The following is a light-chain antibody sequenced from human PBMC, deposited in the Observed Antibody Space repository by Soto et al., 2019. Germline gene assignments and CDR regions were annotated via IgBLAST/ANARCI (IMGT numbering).Light chain of an antibody. V-gene: IGLV2-14*01. J-gene: IGLJ3*02. CDR2: EVS. CDR3: SSYTSGSTWV. CDR1: SSDVGAYNY. Sequence: QSALTQPASVSGSPGQSITISCTGTSSDVGAYNYVSWYQQHPGKAPKLMIYEVSNWPSGVSNRFSGSKSGNTASLTISGLQAEDEGDYYCSSYTSGSTWVFGGGTQLTVL.